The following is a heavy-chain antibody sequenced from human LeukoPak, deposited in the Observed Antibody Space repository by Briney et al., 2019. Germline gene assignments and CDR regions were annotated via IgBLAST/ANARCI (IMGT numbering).Heavy chain of an antibody. CDR3: ARDKDSSGYLDY. J-gene: IGHJ4*02. CDR1: GFTFSSYG. D-gene: IGHD3-22*01. CDR2: IWYDGSSK. Sequence: GGSLRLSCAASGFTFSSYGIHWVRQAPGKGLEWVAVIWYDGSSKYYADSVKGRFTISRDNSKNTLYLQMNSLRAEDTAVYYCARDKDSSGYLDYWGQGTLVTVSS. V-gene: IGHV3-33*01.